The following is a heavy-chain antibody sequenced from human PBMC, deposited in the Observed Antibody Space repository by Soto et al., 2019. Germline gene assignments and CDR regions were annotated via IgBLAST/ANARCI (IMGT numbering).Heavy chain of an antibody. CDR1: GGSISSGDYY. Sequence: SETLSLTCTVSGGSISSGDYYWSWIRQPPGKGLEWIGYIYYSGSTYYNPSLKSRVTISVDTSKNQFSLKLSSVTAADTAVYYCARALDSSGYSYYFDYWGQGTLVTVSS. V-gene: IGHV4-30-4*01. J-gene: IGHJ4*02. CDR2: IYYSGST. D-gene: IGHD3-22*01. CDR3: ARALDSSGYSYYFDY.